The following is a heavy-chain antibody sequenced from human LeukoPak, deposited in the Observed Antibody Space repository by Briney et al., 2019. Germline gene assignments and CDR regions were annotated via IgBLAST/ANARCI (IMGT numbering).Heavy chain of an antibody. J-gene: IGHJ5*02. CDR1: GGSISIGGYY. CDR2: IYYSGST. V-gene: IGHV4-31*03. Sequence: SETLSLTCTVSGGSISIGGYYWSWIRQHPGKGLEWIGYIYYSGSTYYNPSLKSRVTISVDTSKNQFSLKLSSVTAADTAVYYCARGWQLESRCWFDPWGQGTLVTVSS. CDR3: ARGWQLESRCWFDP. D-gene: IGHD6-6*01.